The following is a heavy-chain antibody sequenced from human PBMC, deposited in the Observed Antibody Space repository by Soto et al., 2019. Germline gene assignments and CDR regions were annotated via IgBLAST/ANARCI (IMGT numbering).Heavy chain of an antibody. D-gene: IGHD3-22*01. CDR3: ARAGASDYYDSSGYNY. CDR1: GFTFSSYS. CDR2: ISSSSSTI. V-gene: IGHV3-48*02. J-gene: IGHJ4*02. Sequence: EVQLVESGGGLVQPGGSLRLSCAASGFTFSSYSMNWVRQAPGKGLEWVSYISSSSSTIYYADSVKGRFTISRDNAKNSLYLQMNSLRDEDTAVYYCARAGASDYYDSSGYNYWGQGTLVTVSS.